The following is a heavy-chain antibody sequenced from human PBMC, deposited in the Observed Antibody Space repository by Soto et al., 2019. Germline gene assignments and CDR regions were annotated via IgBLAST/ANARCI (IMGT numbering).Heavy chain of an antibody. CDR3: TTPGIAVAGPTYYSYGMDV. Sequence: PGGSLRLSCAASGFTFSNAWMSWVRQAPGKGLEWVGRIKSKTDGGTTDYAAPVKGRFTISRDDSKNTLYLQMNSLKTEDTAVYYCTTPGIAVAGPTYYSYGMDVWGQGTTVTVSS. J-gene: IGHJ6*02. D-gene: IGHD6-19*01. CDR2: IKSKTDGGTT. V-gene: IGHV3-15*01. CDR1: GFTFSNAW.